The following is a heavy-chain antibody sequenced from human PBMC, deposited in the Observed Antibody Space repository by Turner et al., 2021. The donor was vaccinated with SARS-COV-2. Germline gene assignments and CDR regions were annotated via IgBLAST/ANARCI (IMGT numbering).Heavy chain of an antibody. V-gene: IGHV1-24*01. CDR1: GYTLTELS. CDR2: FDPEDAET. D-gene: IGHD2-21*02. Sequence: HVQLVQSRAEVEKPGASVKVSGKVSGYTLTELSMHWVRQAPGTGLEWMGGFDPEDAETIYEQKFQGRVIMTEDTSTDNAYIELSSLRSEDTAVYYCATGYDYCGGDCSIDFWGQGTLVTVSS. CDR3: ATGYDYCGGDCSIDF. J-gene: IGHJ4*02.